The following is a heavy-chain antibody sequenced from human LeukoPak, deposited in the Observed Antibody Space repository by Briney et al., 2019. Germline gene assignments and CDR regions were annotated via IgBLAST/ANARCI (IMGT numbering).Heavy chain of an antibody. Sequence: ASVKVSCKASGYTFTSYGISWVRQAPGQGLEWMGWISAYNGNTNYAQKLQGRVTMTTDTSTSTAYMELRSLRSDDTAVYYCARGAGGPYYYGSGLFDYWGQGTLVTVSS. CDR2: ISAYNGNT. J-gene: IGHJ4*02. CDR3: ARGAGGPYYYGSGLFDY. V-gene: IGHV1-18*01. CDR1: GYTFTSYG. D-gene: IGHD3-10*01.